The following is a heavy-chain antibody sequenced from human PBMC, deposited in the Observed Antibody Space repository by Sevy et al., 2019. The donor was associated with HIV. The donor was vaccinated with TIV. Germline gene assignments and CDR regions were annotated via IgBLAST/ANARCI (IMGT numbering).Heavy chain of an antibody. CDR2: IGTAGDT. CDR3: ARAYYYGSGRPYYFDY. V-gene: IGHV3-13*01. CDR1: GFTFSTHD. D-gene: IGHD3-10*01. J-gene: IGHJ4*02. Sequence: GGSLRLSCAASGFTFSTHDMHWVRQGSGKGPEWVSGIGTAGDTYYADSVKGRFTISRENAKKSLYLQMNSLRVGDTAVYYCARAYYYGSGRPYYFDYWGQGTRVTVSS.